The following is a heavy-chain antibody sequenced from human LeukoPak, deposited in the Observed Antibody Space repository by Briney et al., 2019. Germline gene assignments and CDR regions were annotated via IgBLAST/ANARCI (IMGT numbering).Heavy chain of an antibody. Sequence: GGSLRLSCAASGFTVSSNYISWGRQAPGKGLEWVSVIYSGGSTYYADSVKGRFTNSRDNSKNTLYLQMNSLRAEDTAVYYCARDLGGLNWFDPWGQGTLVTVSS. J-gene: IGHJ5*02. CDR1: GFTVSSNY. D-gene: IGHD3-16*01. CDR2: IYSGGST. V-gene: IGHV3-66*01. CDR3: ARDLGGLNWFDP.